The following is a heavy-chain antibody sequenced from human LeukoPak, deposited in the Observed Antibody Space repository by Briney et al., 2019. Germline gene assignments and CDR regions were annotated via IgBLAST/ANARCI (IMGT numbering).Heavy chain of an antibody. CDR3: ATLLSRYSSSDYFDY. Sequence: PGGSLRLSCAASGFTFSSYSMNWVRQAPGKGLEWVSYISSSSSTIYYADSVKGRFTISRDNAKNSLYLQMNSLRAEDTAVYYCATLLSRYSSSDYFDYWGQGTLVTVSS. J-gene: IGHJ4*02. CDR1: GFTFSSYS. D-gene: IGHD6-6*01. CDR2: ISSSSSTI. V-gene: IGHV3-48*01.